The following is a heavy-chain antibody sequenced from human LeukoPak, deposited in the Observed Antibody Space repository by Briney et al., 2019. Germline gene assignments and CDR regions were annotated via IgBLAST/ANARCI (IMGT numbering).Heavy chain of an antibody. CDR2: IYHSGST. J-gene: IGHJ6*03. CDR1: GYSISSGYY. CDR3: ARGKNTYYYMDV. V-gene: IGHV4-38-2*02. Sequence: SETLSLTCTVSGYSISSGYYWGWIRQPPGKGLEWIGSIYHSGSTYYNPSLKSRVTISVDTSKNQFSLKLSSVTAADTAVYYCARGKNTYYYMDVWGKGTTVTVSS.